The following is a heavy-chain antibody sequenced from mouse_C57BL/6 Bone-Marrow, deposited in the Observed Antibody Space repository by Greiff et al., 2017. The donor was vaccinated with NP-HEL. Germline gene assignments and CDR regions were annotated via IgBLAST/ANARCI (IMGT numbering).Heavy chain of an antibody. CDR2: ISNGGGST. D-gene: IGHD1-1*01. CDR1: GFTFSDYY. CDR3: AREDYYGSSLSFDY. J-gene: IGHJ2*01. V-gene: IGHV5-12*01. Sequence: EVMLVESGGGLVQPGGSLKLSCAASGFTFSDYYMYWVRQTPEKRLEWVAYISNGGGSTYYPDTVKGRFTISRDNAKNTLYLQMSRLKSEDTAMYYCAREDYYGSSLSFDYWGQGTTLTVSS.